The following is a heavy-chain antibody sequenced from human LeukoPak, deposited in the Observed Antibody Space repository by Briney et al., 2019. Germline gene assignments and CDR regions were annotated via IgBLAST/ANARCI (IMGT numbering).Heavy chain of an antibody. D-gene: IGHD4-11*01. CDR3: ARAQKYSYDAFDI. J-gene: IGHJ3*02. V-gene: IGHV3-48*04. CDR2: ISSGSGTI. CDR1: GFTFSSYA. Sequence: GGSLRLSCAASGFTFSSYAMSWVRQAPGKGLEYVSYISSGSGTIYYADSVKGRFTISRDNAKNSLYLQMNSLSAEDTAVYYCARAQKYSYDAFDIWGQGTMVTVSS.